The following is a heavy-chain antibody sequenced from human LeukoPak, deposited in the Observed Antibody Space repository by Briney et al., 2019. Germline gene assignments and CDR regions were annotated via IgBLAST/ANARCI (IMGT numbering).Heavy chain of an antibody. D-gene: IGHD5-12*01. CDR3: AREEVATIIDY. V-gene: IGHV3-48*01. Sequence: GGSLRLSCAASGFTFSSYSMNWVRRAPGKGLEWVSYISSSSSTIYYADSVKGRFTISRDNAKNSLYLQMNSLRAEDTAVYYCAREEVATIIDYWGQGTLVTVSS. J-gene: IGHJ4*02. CDR2: ISSSSSTI. CDR1: GFTFSSYS.